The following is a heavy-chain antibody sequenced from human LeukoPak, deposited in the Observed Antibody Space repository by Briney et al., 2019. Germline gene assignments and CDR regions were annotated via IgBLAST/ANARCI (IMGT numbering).Heavy chain of an antibody. Sequence: SVKVSCKASGGTFSSYAISWVRQAPGQGLEWMGGVIPIFGTANYAQKFQGRVTITTDESTSTAYMELSSLRSDDTAVYYCARVANYYDSSGEPLRGAFDIWGQGTMVTVSS. J-gene: IGHJ3*02. CDR2: VIPIFGTA. CDR3: ARVANYYDSSGEPLRGAFDI. D-gene: IGHD3-22*01. CDR1: GGTFSSYA. V-gene: IGHV1-69*05.